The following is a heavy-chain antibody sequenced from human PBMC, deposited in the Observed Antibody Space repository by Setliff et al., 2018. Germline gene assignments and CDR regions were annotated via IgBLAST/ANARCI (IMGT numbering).Heavy chain of an antibody. CDR2: INSDGSGT. Sequence: GGSLRLSCAASGFTFNTYWMHWVRQAPGKGLVWFSHINSDGSGTSYADSVKGRFTIYRDMAENTLYLQMNSLRAEDTGLYYCVPVVVVYTGEIGHWGQGTLVTVSS. CDR3: VPVVVVYTGEIGH. J-gene: IGHJ1*01. D-gene: IGHD2-15*01. V-gene: IGHV3-74*01. CDR1: GFTFNTYW.